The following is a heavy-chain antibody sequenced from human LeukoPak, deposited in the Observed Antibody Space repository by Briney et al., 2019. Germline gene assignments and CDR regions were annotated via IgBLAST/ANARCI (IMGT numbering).Heavy chain of an antibody. V-gene: IGHV3-74*01. CDR2: INNDGSSA. Sequence: PGGSLRLSCAASGFTFSSYWMHWVRQTPGKGLIYISRINNDGSSANYADSVRGRFTISRDDAENTLYLQMNSLRAEDTAVYYCAKEYSSSWSYYYYYYYMDVWGKGTTVTISS. J-gene: IGHJ6*03. CDR3: AKEYSSSWSYYYYYYYMDV. CDR1: GFTFSSYW. D-gene: IGHD6-13*01.